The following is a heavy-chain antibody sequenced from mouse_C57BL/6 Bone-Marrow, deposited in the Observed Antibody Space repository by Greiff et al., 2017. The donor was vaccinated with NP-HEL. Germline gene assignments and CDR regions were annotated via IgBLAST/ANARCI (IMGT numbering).Heavy chain of an antibody. Sequence: QVQLKQSGTELVKPGASVKLSCKASGYTFTSYWMHWVKQRPGQGLEWIGNINPSNGGTNYNEKFKSKATLTVDKSSSTAYMQLSSLTSEDSAVYYCAREGYYGNYAMDYWGQGTSVTVSS. CDR2: INPSNGGT. CDR1: GYTFTSYW. J-gene: IGHJ4*01. D-gene: IGHD2-1*01. V-gene: IGHV1-53*01. CDR3: AREGYYGNYAMDY.